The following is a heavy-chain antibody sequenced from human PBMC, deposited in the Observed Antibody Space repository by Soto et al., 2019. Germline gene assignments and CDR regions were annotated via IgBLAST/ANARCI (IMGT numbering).Heavy chain of an antibody. Sequence: PGGSLRLSCAASGFTFDDYAMHWVRPAPGKGLEWVSGISWNSGSIGYADSVKGRFTISRDNAKNSLYLQMNSLRAEDTALYYCAKHRYSGYDSYYYFDYWGQGTLVTVSS. CDR1: GFTFDDYA. D-gene: IGHD5-12*01. CDR3: AKHRYSGYDSYYYFDY. V-gene: IGHV3-9*01. J-gene: IGHJ4*02. CDR2: ISWNSGSI.